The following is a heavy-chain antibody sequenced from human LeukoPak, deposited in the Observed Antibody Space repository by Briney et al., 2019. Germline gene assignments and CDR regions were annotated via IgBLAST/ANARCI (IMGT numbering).Heavy chain of an antibody. CDR3: AKDMDSSGNHYVQVFEY. D-gene: IGHD3-22*01. Sequence: GGSLRLSCAASGFTFNDFSMHWVRQAPGKGLEWVSSITRNSGDMDYADSVKGRFTISRDNAKNSLFLQMNSLRPEDTAFYYCAKDMDSSGNHYVQVFEYWGQGTLVTVSS. CDR1: GFTFNDFS. J-gene: IGHJ4*02. CDR2: ITRNSGDM. V-gene: IGHV3-9*01.